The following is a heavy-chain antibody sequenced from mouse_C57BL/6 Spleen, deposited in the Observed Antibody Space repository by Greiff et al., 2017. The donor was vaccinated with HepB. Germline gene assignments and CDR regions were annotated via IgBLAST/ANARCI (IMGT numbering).Heavy chain of an antibody. CDR1: GFNIKDDY. Sequence: EVQLQQSGAELVRPGASVKLSCTASGFNIKDDYMHWVKQRPEQGLEWIGWIDPENGDTEYASKFQGKATITADTSSNTAYLQLSSLTSEDTAVYYCTTSPGGYPWFAYWGQGTLVTVSA. CDR2: IDPENGDT. CDR3: TTSPGGYPWFAY. V-gene: IGHV14-4*01. J-gene: IGHJ3*01. D-gene: IGHD1-1*02.